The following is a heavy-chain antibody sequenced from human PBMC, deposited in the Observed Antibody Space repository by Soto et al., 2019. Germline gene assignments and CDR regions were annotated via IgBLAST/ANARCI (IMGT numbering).Heavy chain of an antibody. Sequence: GGSLRLSCAASGFTFSSYVMPWVRQAPGKRLEWVAVISYDGSNKYYADSVKARFTISRHNSKNTLYLQMNSLRAEDTAVYYCAKAAPSYCSSTSCYRPWVPICDYWGQGTLVTVSS. D-gene: IGHD2-2*02. CDR3: AKAAPSYCSSTSCYRPWVPICDY. CDR2: ISYDGSNK. CDR1: GFTFSSYV. J-gene: IGHJ4*02. V-gene: IGHV3-30*18.